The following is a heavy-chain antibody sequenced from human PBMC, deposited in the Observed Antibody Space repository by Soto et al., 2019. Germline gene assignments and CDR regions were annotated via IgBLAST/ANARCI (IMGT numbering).Heavy chain of an antibody. J-gene: IGHJ6*04. Sequence: ASVKVSCKASGYTFTGYYMHWVRQAPGQGLEWMGWINPNSGGTNYAQKFQGWVTMTRDTSISTAYMELSRLRSDDTAVYYWARFFFFPDHYWGWEVGGKGPRVTVPS. D-gene: IGHD3-3*01. CDR2: INPNSGGT. V-gene: IGHV1-2*04. CDR3: ARFFFFPDHYWGWEV. CDR1: GYTFTGYY.